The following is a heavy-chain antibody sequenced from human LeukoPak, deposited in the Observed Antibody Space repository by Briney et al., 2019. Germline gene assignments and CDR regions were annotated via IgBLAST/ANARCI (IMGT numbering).Heavy chain of an antibody. CDR1: GGTFSTYC. V-gene: IGHV1-69*10. CDR2: LIPILGTP. D-gene: IGHD5-12*01. J-gene: IGHJ4*02. Sequence: GASVKVSCKASGGTFSTYCISWVRQAPGQGLEWMGGLIPILGTPNYAQTFQGRVTITADTSTSTAYMELSSLRSADTAVYYCASKGLFRGSSGYDHLDFWGQGTLVTVSS. CDR3: ASKGLFRGSSGYDHLDF.